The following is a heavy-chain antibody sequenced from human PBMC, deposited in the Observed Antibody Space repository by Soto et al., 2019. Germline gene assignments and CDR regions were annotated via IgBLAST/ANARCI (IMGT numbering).Heavy chain of an antibody. CDR1: GGSISSYY. J-gene: IGHJ4*02. CDR3: ARARGSSWLIDY. CDR2: IYYSGGT. Sequence: SETLSLTCTVSGGSISSYYWSWIRQPPGKGLEWIGYIYYSGGTNYNPSLKSRVTISVDTSKNQFSLKLSSVTAADTAVYYCARARGSSWLIDYWGQGTLVTVSS. V-gene: IGHV4-59*01. D-gene: IGHD6-13*01.